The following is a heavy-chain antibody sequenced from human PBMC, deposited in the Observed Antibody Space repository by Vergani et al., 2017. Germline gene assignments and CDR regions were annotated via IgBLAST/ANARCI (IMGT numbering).Heavy chain of an antibody. D-gene: IGHD6-19*01. CDR3: AKESASGWYSYYYYYMDV. Sequence: QVQLVESGGGVVQPGRSLRLSCAASGFTFSSYGMHWVRQAPGKGLEWVAVIWYDGSNKYYADSVNGRFTISRDNSKNTLYLQMNSLRAEDTAVYYCAKESASGWYSYYYYYMDVWGKGTTVTVSS. V-gene: IGHV3-33*06. CDR2: IWYDGSNK. CDR1: GFTFSSYG. J-gene: IGHJ6*03.